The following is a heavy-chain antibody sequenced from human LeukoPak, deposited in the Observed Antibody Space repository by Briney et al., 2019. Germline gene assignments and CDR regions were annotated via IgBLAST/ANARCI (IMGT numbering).Heavy chain of an antibody. V-gene: IGHV4-39*01. J-gene: IGHJ5*02. CDR3: ARHGPSLGVVTATSGFDP. CDR2: IDYSGST. Sequence: SETLSLTCTVPGGSISSSSYYWGWIRQPPGNWLEWMVSIDYSGSTYYNPSLKSRVTMSVDTSKNQFSLKLSSVTAADTAVYYCARHGPSLGVVTATSGFDPWGQGTLVTVSS. D-gene: IGHD2-21*02. CDR1: GGSISSSSYY.